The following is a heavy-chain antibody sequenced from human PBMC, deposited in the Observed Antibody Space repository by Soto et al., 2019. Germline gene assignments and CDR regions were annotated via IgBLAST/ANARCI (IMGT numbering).Heavy chain of an antibody. D-gene: IGHD1-26*01. Sequence: QVQLQESGPGLMKPSGTLSLTCAVSGGSISTNCWSWVRQPPGKGLEWIGEIYHSGRTNYNPSLENRVTMSVDKSQNHRSLILSPLTAADTAVYYCARHIVGSGMRGFDFWGQGTMVTVSS. CDR1: GGSISTNC. CDR3: ARHIVGSGMRGFDF. J-gene: IGHJ4*02. V-gene: IGHV4-4*02. CDR2: IYHSGRT.